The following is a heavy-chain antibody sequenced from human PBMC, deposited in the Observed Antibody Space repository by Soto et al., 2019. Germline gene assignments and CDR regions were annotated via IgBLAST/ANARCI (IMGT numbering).Heavy chain of an antibody. V-gene: IGHV1-3*01. D-gene: IGHD6-25*01. CDR1: GYTFTNFS. Sequence: QVQLVQSGAEVKKPGASVKISCEASGYTFTNFSIHWVRQAPGQRLEWMGWINAGSGYTKYSRRFQDRLIITRDRSARTDYTELSILTSEDTAMFYCARGRGVILNYYGMDVWGQGTTVTVSS. CDR2: INAGSGYT. CDR3: ARGRGVILNYYGMDV. J-gene: IGHJ6*01.